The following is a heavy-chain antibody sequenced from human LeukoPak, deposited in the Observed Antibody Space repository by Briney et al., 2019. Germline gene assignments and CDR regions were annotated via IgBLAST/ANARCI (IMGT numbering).Heavy chain of an antibody. CDR3: ARDRWFGPPYYYYYMDV. D-gene: IGHD3-10*01. CDR2: IYYSGST. V-gene: IGHV4-59*01. CDR1: GGSISSYY. Sequence: PSETLSLTCTVSGGSISSYYWSWIRQPPGKGLEWIGYIYYSGSTNYNPSLKSRVTISVDTSKNQFSLKLSSVTAADTAVYYCARDRWFGPPYYYYYMDVWGKGTTVTISS. J-gene: IGHJ6*03.